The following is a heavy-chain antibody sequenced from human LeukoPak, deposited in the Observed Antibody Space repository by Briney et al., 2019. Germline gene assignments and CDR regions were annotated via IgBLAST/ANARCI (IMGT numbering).Heavy chain of an antibody. CDR3: GTLLSNGPFDY. Sequence: ASVKVSCKASGYTCTGYYMHWVRQAPGQGLEWMGYIYPNSGATKYAQKFQGRVTMTRDTSISTAYMELSGLGSDDTAVYYCGTLLSNGPFDYWGQGSLVTVSS. CDR1: GYTCTGYY. J-gene: IGHJ4*02. V-gene: IGHV1-2*02. CDR2: IYPNSGAT.